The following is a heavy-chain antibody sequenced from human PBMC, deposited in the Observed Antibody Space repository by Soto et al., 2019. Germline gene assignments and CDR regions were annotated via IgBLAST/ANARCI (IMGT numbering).Heavy chain of an antibody. CDR3: ATETYYYDSSGYVTFDI. CDR1: GYSFTSYW. V-gene: IGHV5-10-1*01. J-gene: IGHJ3*02. Sequence: RGESLKISCKGSGYSFTSYWISWVRQMPGKGLEWMGRIDPSDSYTNYSPSFQGHVTISADKSISTAYLQWSSLKASDTAMYYCATETYYYDSSGYVTFDIWGQGTMVTVSS. CDR2: IDPSDSYT. D-gene: IGHD3-22*01.